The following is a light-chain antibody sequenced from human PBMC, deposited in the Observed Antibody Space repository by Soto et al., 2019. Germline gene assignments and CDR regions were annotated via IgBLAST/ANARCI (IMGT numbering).Light chain of an antibody. CDR2: DVV. CDR3: GSRHL. Sequence: QSVLTQPASVSGSPGQSITISCTGPSSDVDVSNYVSWYQQHPGTAPKLIIFDVVNRPSGVSNRFSGSKSGNTASLTISGLQVDDEADYYCGSRHLFGGGTKLTVL. CDR1: SSDVDVSNY. V-gene: IGLV2-14*03. J-gene: IGLJ2*01.